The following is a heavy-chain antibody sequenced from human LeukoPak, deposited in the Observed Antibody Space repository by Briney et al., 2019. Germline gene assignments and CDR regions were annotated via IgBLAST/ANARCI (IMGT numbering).Heavy chain of an antibody. Sequence: ASVKVSCKASGYTFTSYGISWVRQAPGQGLEWMGWISAYNGNTNYAQKLQGRVTMTTDTSTGTAYMELRSLRSDDTAVYYCARVGALWFGELLSPPDYFDYWGQGTLVTVSS. D-gene: IGHD3-10*01. CDR2: ISAYNGNT. V-gene: IGHV1-18*01. CDR1: GYTFTSYG. J-gene: IGHJ4*02. CDR3: ARVGALWFGELLSPPDYFDY.